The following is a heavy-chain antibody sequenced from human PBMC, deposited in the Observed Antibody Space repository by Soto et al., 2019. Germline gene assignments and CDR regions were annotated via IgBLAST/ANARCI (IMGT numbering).Heavy chain of an antibody. V-gene: IGHV3-49*03. D-gene: IGHD4-4*01. CDR2: IRSKAYGGTT. CDR1: GFTFGDYA. CDR3: TRVSPDYSNYQGYYYYYYMDV. Sequence: GGSLRLSCTASGFTFGDYAMSWFRQAPGKGLEWVGFIRSKAYGGTTEYAASVKGRFTISRDDSKSIAYLQMNSLKTEDTAVYYCTRVSPDYSNYQGYYYYYYMDVWGKGTTVTVSS. J-gene: IGHJ6*03.